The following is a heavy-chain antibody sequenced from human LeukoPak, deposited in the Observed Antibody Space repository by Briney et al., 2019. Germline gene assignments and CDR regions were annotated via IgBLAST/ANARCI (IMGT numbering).Heavy chain of an antibody. V-gene: IGHV4-39*01. CDR3: ARRRIVATIDY. CDR2: ISYTGTT. Sequence: SETLSLTCGVSGDFISSSGYYWAWIRQPPGKGLEWIGSISYTGTTYYNSSLKSRLTISADTSKNQFSLKLTSVTAADTAVYYCARRRIVATIDYWGQGTLVTVSS. D-gene: IGHD5-12*01. CDR1: GDFISSSGYY. J-gene: IGHJ4*02.